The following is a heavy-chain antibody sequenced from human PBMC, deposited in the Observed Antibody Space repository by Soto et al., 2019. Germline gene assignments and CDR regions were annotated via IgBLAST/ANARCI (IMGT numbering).Heavy chain of an antibody. CDR3: ARHGGQQQLWALDI. Sequence: KPSETLSLTCTVSGGSISSSSYYWGWIRQPPGKGLEWIGSIYYSGSTYYNPSLKSRVTISVDTSKNQFSLKLSSVTAADTAVYYCARHGGQQQLWALDIWGQGTMVTVSS. CDR2: IYYSGST. CDR1: GGSISSSSYY. D-gene: IGHD6-13*01. V-gene: IGHV4-39*01. J-gene: IGHJ3*02.